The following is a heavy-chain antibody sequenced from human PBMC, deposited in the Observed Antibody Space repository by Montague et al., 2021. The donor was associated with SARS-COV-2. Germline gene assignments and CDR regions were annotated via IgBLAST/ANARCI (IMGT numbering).Heavy chain of an antibody. CDR3: ARDTEVEIRTYSYYKMDV. Sequence: TLSLTCTVSGGSVNSGNYYWSWIRQLAGKRLEWMGRISTSGNTNYNPSLKSRLSILVDTSKNQFSLNLRSMTAADTAVYYCARDTEVEIRTYSYYKMDVWGLGTTVTVSS. D-gene: IGHD2-21*01. J-gene: IGHJ6*02. CDR1: GGSVNSGNYY. CDR2: ISTSGNT. V-gene: IGHV4-61*02.